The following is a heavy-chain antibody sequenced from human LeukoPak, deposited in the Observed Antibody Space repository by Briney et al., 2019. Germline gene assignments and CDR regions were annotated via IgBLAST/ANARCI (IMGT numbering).Heavy chain of an antibody. CDR1: GYTFTSYY. CDR2: INPSGGST. V-gene: IGHV1-46*01. J-gene: IGHJ4*02. CDR3: AKPYDTSGTYWAPFDF. Sequence: ASVKVSCKASGYTFTSYYMHWVRQAPGQGLEWMGIINPSGGSTSYAQKFQGRVTMTRDTSTSTVYMELSSLRSEDTAIYYCAKPYDTSGTYWAPFDFWGQGTLVTVSS. D-gene: IGHD3-22*01.